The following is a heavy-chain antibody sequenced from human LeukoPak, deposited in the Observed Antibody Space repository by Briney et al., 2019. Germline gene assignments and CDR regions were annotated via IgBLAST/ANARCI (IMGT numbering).Heavy chain of an antibody. CDR2: IIPIFGTA. CDR3: ARSQGEGGYSSSWYVDY. Sequence: SVKVSCKASGGTFSSYAISWVRQAPGQGLEWMGGIIPIFGTANYAQRFQGRVTITADESTSTAYMELSSLRSEDTAVYYCARSQGEGGYSSSWYVDYWGQGTLVTVSS. D-gene: IGHD6-13*01. CDR1: GGTFSSYA. J-gene: IGHJ4*02. V-gene: IGHV1-69*01.